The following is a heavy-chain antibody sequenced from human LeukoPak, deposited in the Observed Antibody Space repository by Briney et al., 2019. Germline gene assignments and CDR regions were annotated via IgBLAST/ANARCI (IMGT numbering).Heavy chain of an antibody. CDR3: AKEGNYYGTDY. V-gene: IGHV3-23*01. CDR1: GFTFSNYA. Sequence: GGSLRLSCAASGFTFSNYALSWVRQAPGNGLECVSAISGSGTTTYYADSVKGRFTISRDSSKNTLYLQMNSLRAEDTAVYYCAKEGNYYGTDYWGQGTLVTVSS. CDR2: ISGSGTTT. D-gene: IGHD1-26*01. J-gene: IGHJ4*02.